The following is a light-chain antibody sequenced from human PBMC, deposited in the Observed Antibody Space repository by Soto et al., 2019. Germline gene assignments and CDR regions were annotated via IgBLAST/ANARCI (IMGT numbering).Light chain of an antibody. V-gene: IGKV1-5*03. CDR2: KAS. CDR1: QTISSW. CDR3: QQYNSYSQT. Sequence: IQMTQSPSTLSSSLGDRVTITCRASQTISSWLAWYQQKPGKAPKLLIYKASSLESGVPSRFSGSVSGTECTLTISSLQTDDCSTYYCQQYNSYSQTFGQGTKVDIK. J-gene: IGKJ1*01.